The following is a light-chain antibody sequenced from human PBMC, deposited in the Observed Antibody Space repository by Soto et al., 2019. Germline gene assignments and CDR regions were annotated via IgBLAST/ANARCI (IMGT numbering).Light chain of an antibody. CDR3: QQYNSWPLT. Sequence: EIVMTQSPATLSVSPGERATLSCRASQSVSSNLAWYQQKLGQAPRLLIYGASTRATGIPARFSGSGSGTEITLTISRLQSEDVAVYYCQQYNSWPLTFGGGTKVEIK. CDR2: GAS. CDR1: QSVSSN. J-gene: IGKJ4*01. V-gene: IGKV3-15*01.